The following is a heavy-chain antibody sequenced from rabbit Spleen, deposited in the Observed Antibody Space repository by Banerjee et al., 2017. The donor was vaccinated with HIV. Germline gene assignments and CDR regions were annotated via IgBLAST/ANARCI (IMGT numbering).Heavy chain of an antibody. CDR3: VRGASSSGYYNL. CDR1: GFDFSSYG. CDR2: IDLVFGST. J-gene: IGHJ4*01. Sequence: QEQLVESGGGLVQPGGSLKVSCKASGFDFSSYGVSWVRQAPGKGLEWIGYIDLVFGSTFYANWVNGRFTISSHNAQNTLYLQVNSLTAADTATYFCVRGASSSGYYNLWGPGTLVTVS. D-gene: IGHD1-1*01. V-gene: IGHV1S47*01.